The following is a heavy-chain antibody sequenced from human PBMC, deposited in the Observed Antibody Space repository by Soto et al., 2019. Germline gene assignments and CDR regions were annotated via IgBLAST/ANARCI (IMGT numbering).Heavy chain of an antibody. J-gene: IGHJ6*03. CDR2: IIPILGIA. CDR3: ARGNYGDYKGYYYYMDF. V-gene: IGHV1-69*02. CDR1: GGTFSSYT. D-gene: IGHD4-17*01. Sequence: QVQLVQSGAEVKKPGSSVKVSCKASGGTFSSYTISWVRQAPGQGLEWMGRIIPILGIANYAQKFQGRVTITADKSTSTAYMELSSLRSEDTAVYYCARGNYGDYKGYYYYMDFWGKGTTVTVSS.